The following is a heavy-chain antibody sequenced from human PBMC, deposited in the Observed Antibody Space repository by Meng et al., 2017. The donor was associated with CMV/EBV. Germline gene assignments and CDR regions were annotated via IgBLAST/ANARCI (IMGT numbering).Heavy chain of an antibody. V-gene: IGHV4-34*01. CDR1: GGSFSGYY. CDR3: ARDTAYYYDSSGYTDYP. Sequence: GSLRLSCAVYGGSFSGYYWSWIRQPPGRGLEWIGEINHSGSTNYNPSLKSRVTISVDTSKNQFSLKLSSVTAADTAVYYCARDTAYYYDSSGYTDYPWGQGTLVTVSS. D-gene: IGHD3-22*01. J-gene: IGHJ5*02. CDR2: INHSGST.